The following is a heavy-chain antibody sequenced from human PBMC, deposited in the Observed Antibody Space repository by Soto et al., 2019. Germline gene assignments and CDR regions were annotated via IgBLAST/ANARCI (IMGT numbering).Heavy chain of an antibody. CDR2: IKSKTDGGTT. D-gene: IGHD3-10*01. V-gene: IGHV3-15*01. Sequence: XGFLRLSSAASGFSFSNACMSWVRQAPGKGLEWVGRIKSKTDGGTTDYAAPVKGRFTISRDDSKNTLYLQMNSLKTEDTAVYYCTTGGVLLWFGEFYGMDVWGQGTTVTVSS. CDR3: TTGGVLLWFGEFYGMDV. CDR1: GFSFSNAC. J-gene: IGHJ6*02.